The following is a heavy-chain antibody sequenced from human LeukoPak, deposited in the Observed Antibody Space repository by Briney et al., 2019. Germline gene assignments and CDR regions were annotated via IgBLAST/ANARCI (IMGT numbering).Heavy chain of an antibody. Sequence: SQTLSLTCTVSGGSISSGGYYWSWIRQHPGKGLEWIGYIYYSGSTYYNPSLKSRVTISVDTSKNQFSLKLSSVTAADTAVYYCARDGIAAAGMGVDPWGQGTLVTVFS. CDR1: GGSISSGGYY. D-gene: IGHD6-13*01. CDR2: IYYSGST. CDR3: ARDGIAAAGMGVDP. V-gene: IGHV4-31*03. J-gene: IGHJ5*02.